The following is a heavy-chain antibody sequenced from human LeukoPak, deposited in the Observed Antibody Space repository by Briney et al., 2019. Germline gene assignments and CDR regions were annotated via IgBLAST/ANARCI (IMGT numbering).Heavy chain of an antibody. D-gene: IGHD2-21*02. CDR2: IYYSGST. J-gene: IGHJ4*02. CDR3: ARGGDWGFPFDY. CDR1: GGSISSYY. V-gene: IGHV4-59*01. Sequence: SETLSLTCTVSGGSISSYYWSWIRQPPGKGLEWIGYIYYSGSTNYNPSLKSRVTISVDTSKNQFSLKLSSVTAADTAVYYCARGGDWGFPFDYWGQGTLVTVSS.